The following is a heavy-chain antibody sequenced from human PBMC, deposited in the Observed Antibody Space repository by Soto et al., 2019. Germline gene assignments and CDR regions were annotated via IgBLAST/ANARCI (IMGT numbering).Heavy chain of an antibody. J-gene: IGHJ4*02. CDR1: GLTFSSYA. D-gene: IGHD2-21*02. CDR3: AKGRGPRGNSESFFDS. V-gene: IGHV3-23*01. CDR2: ISDGSRSA. Sequence: GSLRLSCAASGLTFSSYAMTWVRQAPGKGLEWVSTISDGSRSAYYTDSVKGRFTISRDNSKNTLYLQMNSLRAEDTAIYYCAKGRGPRGNSESFFDSWGQGTLVTVSS.